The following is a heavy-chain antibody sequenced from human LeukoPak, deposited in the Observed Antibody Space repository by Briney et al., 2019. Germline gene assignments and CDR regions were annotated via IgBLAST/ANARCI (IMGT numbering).Heavy chain of an antibody. V-gene: IGHV3-21*01. Sequence: GGSLRLSCAASGFTFNTYIMAWVRQAPGKGLEWVSSITSSSYSIYYADSVKGRFTISRDNAKNSLYLQMNSLRAEDTAVYYCARGEKVAGDASEFAYWGQGILVTVSS. CDR1: GFTFNTYI. CDR3: ARGEKVAGDASEFAY. D-gene: IGHD2-15*01. CDR2: ITSSSYSI. J-gene: IGHJ4*02.